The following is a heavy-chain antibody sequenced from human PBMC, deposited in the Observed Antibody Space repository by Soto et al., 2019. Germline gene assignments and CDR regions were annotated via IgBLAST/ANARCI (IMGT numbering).Heavy chain of an antibody. V-gene: IGHV3-23*01. J-gene: IGHJ4*02. CDR1: GFTFSSYA. Sequence: GESLKISCAASGFTFSSYAMSWVRQAPGKGLEWVSAISDTGGSTYYADSVKGRFTISRDNSKNTLYLQMNRLRAEDTAVYYCANGAKFFDYWGQGTLVTVSS. CDR3: ANGAKFFDY. D-gene: IGHD1-26*01. CDR2: ISDTGGST.